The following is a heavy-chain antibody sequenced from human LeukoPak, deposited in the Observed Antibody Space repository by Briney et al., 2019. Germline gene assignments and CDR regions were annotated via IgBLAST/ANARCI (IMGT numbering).Heavy chain of an antibody. CDR1: GFTFSSYW. CDR3: ARSGGSGWYGDFDY. V-gene: IGHV3-74*01. D-gene: IGHD6-19*01. Sequence: QPGGSLRLSCAASGFTFSSYWMHWVRQAPGKGLVGVSRINSDGSSTSYADSVKGRFTISRDNAKNTLYLQMNSLRAEDTAVYYCARSGGSGWYGDFDYWGQGTLVTVSS. J-gene: IGHJ4*02. CDR2: INSDGSST.